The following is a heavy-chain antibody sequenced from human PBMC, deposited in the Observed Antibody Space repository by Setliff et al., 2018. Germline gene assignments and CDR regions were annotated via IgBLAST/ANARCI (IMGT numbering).Heavy chain of an antibody. J-gene: IGHJ5*02. CDR3: AKGAHFSNYARVFDP. Sequence: PGGSLRLSCVASGFTLSGYYMAWVRQSPGKGLEWVAGINWSGGTAGYADSVRGRFTISRDNAKSSVYLQMSSLRAEDTAFYFCAKGAHFSNYARVFDPWGQGTLVTVSS. CDR2: INWSGGTA. V-gene: IGHV3-20*04. CDR1: GFTLSGYY. D-gene: IGHD4-4*01.